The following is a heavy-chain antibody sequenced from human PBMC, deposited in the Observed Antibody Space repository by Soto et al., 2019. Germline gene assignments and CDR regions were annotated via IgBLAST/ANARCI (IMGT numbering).Heavy chain of an antibody. V-gene: IGHV1-18*01. J-gene: IGHJ4*02. CDR1: GYTFTSYG. Sequence: ASVKVSCKASGYTFTSYGISWVRQAPGQGLEWMGWISAYNGNTNYAQKLQGRVTMTTDTSTSTAYMELRSLRSDDTAVYYCARVCPDSGDYRPPYYFDYWSQGTLVTVSS. CDR3: ARVCPDSGDYRPPYYFDY. D-gene: IGHD4-17*01. CDR2: ISAYNGNT.